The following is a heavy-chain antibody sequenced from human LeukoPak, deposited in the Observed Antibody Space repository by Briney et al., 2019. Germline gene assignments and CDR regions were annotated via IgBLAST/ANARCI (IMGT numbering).Heavy chain of an antibody. D-gene: IGHD5-24*01. CDR2: ISGGGTTI. CDR3: ARDSWEMATMGLGF. Sequence: GGSLRLSCAASGFIFSDYYMSWNRQAPGKGLEWISYISGGGTTIYYADSVKGRFTISRDNTKNSLYLHMSGLRAEDTAMYYCARDSWEMATMGLGFWGQGALVTVSS. CDR1: GFIFSDYY. J-gene: IGHJ4*02. V-gene: IGHV3-11*01.